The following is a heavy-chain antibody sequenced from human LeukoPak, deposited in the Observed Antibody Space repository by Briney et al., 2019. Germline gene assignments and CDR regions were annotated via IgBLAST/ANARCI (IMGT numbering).Heavy chain of an antibody. CDR1: GFTFSSYW. CDR2: IKQDGSEK. Sequence: GGSLRLSCAASGFTFSSYWMSWVRQAPGKGLEWVANIKQDGSEKYYVDSVKGRFTISRDNAKNSLYLQMNSLRAEDTAVYHCARVGWRVATSNYYFDYWGQGTLVTVSS. D-gene: IGHD5-12*01. J-gene: IGHJ4*02. V-gene: IGHV3-7*01. CDR3: ARVGWRVATSNYYFDY.